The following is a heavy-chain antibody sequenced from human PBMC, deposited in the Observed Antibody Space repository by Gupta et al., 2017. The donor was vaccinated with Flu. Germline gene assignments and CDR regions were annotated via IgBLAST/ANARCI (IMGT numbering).Heavy chain of an antibody. V-gene: IGHV3-23*01. CDR2: INRAGDGP. D-gene: IGHD1-26*01. J-gene: IGHJ6*02. Sequence: MTGVLQAPGKGLQWVATINRAGDGPPYPVSVRGRFTISRDNSKNTVYLQMDSLRAEDTAVYYWARLTEGYSRSWDYYGVDVWGQGTTVTVSS. CDR3: ARLTEGYSRSWDYYGVDV.